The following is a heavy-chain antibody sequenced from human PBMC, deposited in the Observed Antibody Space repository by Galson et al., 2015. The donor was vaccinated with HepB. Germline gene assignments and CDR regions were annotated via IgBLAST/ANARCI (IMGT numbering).Heavy chain of an antibody. CDR1: GYTFTSYY. CDR3: AREVGATDYYYGMDV. Sequence: SVKVSCKASGYTFTSYYMHWVRQAPGQGLEWMGIINPSGGSTSYAQKLQGRVTMTRDTSTSTVYMELSSLRSEDTAVYYCAREVGATDYYYGMDVWGQGTTVTVSS. J-gene: IGHJ6*02. V-gene: IGHV1-46*04. D-gene: IGHD1-26*01. CDR2: INPSGGST.